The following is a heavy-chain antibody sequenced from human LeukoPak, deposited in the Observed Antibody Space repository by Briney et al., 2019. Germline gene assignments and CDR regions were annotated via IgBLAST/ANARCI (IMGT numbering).Heavy chain of an antibody. CDR1: GFSFSSYA. D-gene: IGHD6-13*01. V-gene: IGHV3-30*18. CDR3: AKDRSGAYSSSWYYLFDY. CDR2: ISYDGSNK. J-gene: IGHJ4*02. Sequence: EGSLRLSCAASGFSFSSYAMHWVRQAPGKGLEWVAVISYDGSNKYYVDSVKGRFTISRDNSKTTLYLQMNSLRAEDTAVYYCAKDRSGAYSSSWYYLFDYWGQGTLVTVSS.